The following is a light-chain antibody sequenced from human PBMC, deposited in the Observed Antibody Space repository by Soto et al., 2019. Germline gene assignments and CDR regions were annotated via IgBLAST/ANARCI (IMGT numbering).Light chain of an antibody. Sequence: EVVLTQSPGTLSLSPGERATLSCRASQTLSPNYLAWCQQKPGHPPRLLIYGSSKRATGIPDRFTGSGSETSFTLTISRLEPEDFALYYCQHYQSGHPITFGQGTRLEI. J-gene: IGKJ5*01. CDR2: GSS. V-gene: IGKV3-20*01. CDR1: QTLSPNY. CDR3: QHYQSGHPIT.